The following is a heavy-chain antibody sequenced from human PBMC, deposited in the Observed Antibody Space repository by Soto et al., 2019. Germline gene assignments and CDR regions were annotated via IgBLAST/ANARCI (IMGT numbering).Heavy chain of an antibody. V-gene: IGHV1-69*01. D-gene: IGHD6-6*01. Sequence: QVQLVQSAAEVKKPGSSVKVSCKASGGTFSSYAISWVRQAPGQGLEWMGGIIPIFGTANYAQKFQGRVTITADESTSTAYMELSSLRSEDTAVYYCARDRAAARPYYYYGMDVWGQGTTVTVSS. J-gene: IGHJ6*02. CDR1: GGTFSSYA. CDR3: ARDRAAARPYYYYGMDV. CDR2: IIPIFGTA.